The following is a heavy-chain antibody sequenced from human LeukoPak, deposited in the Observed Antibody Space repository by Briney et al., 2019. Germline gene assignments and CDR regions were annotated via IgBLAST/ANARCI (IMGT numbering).Heavy chain of an antibody. J-gene: IGHJ4*02. Sequence: GGSLRLSCAASGFTVSSNYMSWVRQAPGKGLEWVSVIYSGGSTYYADFVKGRFTNSRDNSKNTLYLQMNNLRAEDTAVYYCARDLVGRDYWGQGTLVTVSS. CDR2: IYSGGST. CDR3: ARDLVGRDY. CDR1: GFTVSSNY. V-gene: IGHV3-66*01. D-gene: IGHD2-8*02.